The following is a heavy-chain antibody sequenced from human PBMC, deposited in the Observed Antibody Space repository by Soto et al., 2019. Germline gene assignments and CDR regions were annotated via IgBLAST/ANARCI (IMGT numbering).Heavy chain of an antibody. D-gene: IGHD3-9*01. J-gene: IGHJ4*02. CDR1: GFTFSGSA. V-gene: IGHV3-73*01. CDR3: TRRGYYDILTGYYDY. CDR2: IRSKANSYAT. Sequence: GGSLRLSCAASGFTFSGSAMHWVRQASGKGLEWVGRIRSKANSYATAYAASVKGRFTISRDDSKNTAYLQMNSLKTEDTAVYYCTRRGYYDILTGYYDYWGQGTLVTVSS.